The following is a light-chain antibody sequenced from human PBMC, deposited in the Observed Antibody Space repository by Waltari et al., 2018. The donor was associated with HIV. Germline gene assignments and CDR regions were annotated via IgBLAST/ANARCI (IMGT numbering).Light chain of an antibody. CDR2: END. CDR3: QSYDNNNPTWV. CDR1: GGTIAGKY. J-gene: IGLJ3*02. Sequence: FLLTQPHSVSESPGKTVTISCTPTGGTIAGKYVQWYQQRPGRAPTTVIYENDQRPPGVPARFSGSIDRSSSSASLIISGLKTEDEADYYCQSYDNNNPTWVFGGGTKLTVL. V-gene: IGLV6-57*03.